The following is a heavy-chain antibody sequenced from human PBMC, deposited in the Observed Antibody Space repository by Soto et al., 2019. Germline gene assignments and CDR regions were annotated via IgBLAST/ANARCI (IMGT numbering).Heavy chain of an antibody. CDR1: GFTFSNFW. CDR2: INQDGSEK. V-gene: IGHV3-7*03. D-gene: IGHD4-4*01. J-gene: IGHJ4*02. CDR3: ARPYSD. Sequence: GGSLRLSCAASGFTFSNFWMTWIRQAPGKGLEWVANINQDGSEKFYVDSVKGRFTISRDNAKNTLYLQMISLRADDTAIYYCARPYSDWGQGTLVTVSS.